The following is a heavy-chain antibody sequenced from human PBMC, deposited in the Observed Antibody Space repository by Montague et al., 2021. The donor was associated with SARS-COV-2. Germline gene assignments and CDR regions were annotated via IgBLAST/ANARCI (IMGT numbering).Heavy chain of an antibody. CDR1: GFTFSSYS. J-gene: IGHJ4*02. CDR3: ARGVYYDILTGYYNY. D-gene: IGHD3-9*01. Sequence: SLRLSCAASGFTFSSYSMNWVRQAPGKGLEWVSSISSSSSYIYYADSVKGRFTISRDNAKNSLYLQMNSLRAEDTALYYCARGVYYDILTGYYNYWGQGTLVTVPS. CDR2: ISSSSSYI. V-gene: IGHV3-21*01.